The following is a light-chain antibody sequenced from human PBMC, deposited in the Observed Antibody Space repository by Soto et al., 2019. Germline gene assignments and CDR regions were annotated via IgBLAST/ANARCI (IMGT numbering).Light chain of an antibody. CDR3: QQYNSYS. Sequence: DIQMTQSPSTLSASVGDRVTITCRASQSISSWLAWYQQKPGKAPKLLIYDASSLESGVPSRFSGSGSGTEFTLTISSLQPDDFATYFCQQYNSYSFGPGTRWISN. CDR2: DAS. J-gene: IGKJ3*01. V-gene: IGKV1-5*01. CDR1: QSISSW.